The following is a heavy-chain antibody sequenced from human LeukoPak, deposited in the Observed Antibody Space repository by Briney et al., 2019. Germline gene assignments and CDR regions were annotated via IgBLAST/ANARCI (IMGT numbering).Heavy chain of an antibody. J-gene: IGHJ4*02. CDR2: IYYSGST. D-gene: IGHD5-18*01. CDR1: GGSISSYY. CDR3: ARLGYSYGYS. V-gene: IGHV4-59*08. Sequence: SETLSLTCTVSGGSISSYYWSWIRQPPGKGLEWIGYIYYSGSTNYNPSLKSRVTISVDTSKNQFSLRLSSVTAADTAVYYCARLGYSYGYSWGQGTLVTVSS.